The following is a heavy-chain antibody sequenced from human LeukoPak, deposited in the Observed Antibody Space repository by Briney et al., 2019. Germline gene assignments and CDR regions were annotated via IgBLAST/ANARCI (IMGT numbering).Heavy chain of an antibody. V-gene: IGHV3-73*01. D-gene: IGHD4-17*01. J-gene: IGHJ4*02. CDR2: IRSKANSYAT. CDR3: MSPITTVPSRDY. Sequence: PGGSLRLSCAASGFTFSGSDMHWVRQASGKGLEWVGRIRSKANSYATTYAASVKGRFTISRDDSKNTAYLQMNSLKTEDTAVYYCMSPITTVPSRDYWGQGTLVTVSS. CDR1: GFTFSGSD.